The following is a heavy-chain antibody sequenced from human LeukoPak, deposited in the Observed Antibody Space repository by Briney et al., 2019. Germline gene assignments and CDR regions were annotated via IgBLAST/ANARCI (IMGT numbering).Heavy chain of an antibody. V-gene: IGHV1-69*01. CDR3: ARIVPICSSTSCYDV. D-gene: IGHD2-2*01. Sequence: ASVKVSCKASGGTFSSYAISWGRQAPGEGIEWMGGIIPIFGTSNYAQKFQRRVTITADESTSTAYMELSSLRSEDTAVYYCARIVPICSSTSCYDVWGKGTTVTVSS. J-gene: IGHJ6*04. CDR1: GGTFSSYA. CDR2: IIPIFGTS.